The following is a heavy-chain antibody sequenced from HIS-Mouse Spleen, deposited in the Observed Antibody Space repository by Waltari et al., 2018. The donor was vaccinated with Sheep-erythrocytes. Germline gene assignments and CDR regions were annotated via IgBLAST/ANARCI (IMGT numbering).Heavy chain of an antibody. CDR2: INWNSGSK. Sequence: EVQLVESGGGLVQPGRSLRLSCAASGFTFDDYAMHWVRQAPGNGWWGGSGINWNSGSKGYADSVKGRLTISRDNAKNSLYLQMNSLRAEDTALYYCAKDISRNIVVVPAAVGDYWGQGTLVTVSS. CDR1: GFTFDDYA. CDR3: AKDISRNIVVVPAAVGDY. V-gene: IGHV3-9*01. D-gene: IGHD2-2*01. J-gene: IGHJ4*02.